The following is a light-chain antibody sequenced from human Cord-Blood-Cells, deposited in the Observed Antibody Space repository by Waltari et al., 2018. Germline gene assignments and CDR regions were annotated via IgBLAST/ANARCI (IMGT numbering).Light chain of an antibody. CDR1: SRDVGSYNL. J-gene: IGLJ7*01. CDR3: CSYAGSSTLAV. Sequence: QSALTQPAPVSGSPGQSITISCTGTSRDVGSYNLVSCYQQHPGKAPKLMIYEGSKRPSGVSNRFSGSKSGNTASLTISGLQAEDEADYYCCSYAGSSTLAVFGGGTQLTVL. CDR2: EGS. V-gene: IGLV2-23*01.